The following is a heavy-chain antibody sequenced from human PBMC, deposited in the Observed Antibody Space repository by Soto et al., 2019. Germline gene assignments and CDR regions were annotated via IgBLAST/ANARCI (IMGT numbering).Heavy chain of an antibody. J-gene: IGHJ6*02. D-gene: IGHD6-19*01. Sequence: SQTLSLTCDISGDSVSSNSAAWNWIRQSPSRGLELLGRTYYRSKWYSDYAVSVKSRITINPDTSKNQFSLQLNSVTPEDTAVYYGARAVAGAVVRYGYGMDVRGQGSTVTVSS. CDR1: GDSVSSNSAA. CDR2: TYYRSKWYS. CDR3: ARAVAGAVVRYGYGMDV. V-gene: IGHV6-1*01.